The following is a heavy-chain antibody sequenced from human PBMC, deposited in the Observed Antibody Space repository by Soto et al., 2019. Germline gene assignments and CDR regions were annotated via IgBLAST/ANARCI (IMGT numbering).Heavy chain of an antibody. CDR1: GFTFSNAW. CDR2: IKSKTDGGTT. D-gene: IGHD3-9*01. CDR3: TARDILTGYPHY. J-gene: IGHJ4*02. Sequence: AGGSLRLSCAASGFTFSNAWMNWVRQAPGKGLEWVGRIKSKTDGGTTDYAAPVKGRFTISRDDSKNTLYLQMNSLKTEDTAVYYCTARDILTGYPHYWGQGTLVTVSS. V-gene: IGHV3-15*07.